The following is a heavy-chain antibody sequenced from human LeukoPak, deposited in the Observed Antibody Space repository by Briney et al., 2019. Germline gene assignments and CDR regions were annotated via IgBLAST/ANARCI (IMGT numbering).Heavy chain of an antibody. CDR1: GFTFSGSA. CDR3: TSPPAAGTDY. CDR2: IRSKANSYAT. J-gene: IGHJ4*02. V-gene: IGHV3-73*01. Sequence: GGSLKLSCAASGFTFSGSAMHWVRQASGKGLEWVGRIRSKANSYATAYAASVKGRFTISRDDSKNTAYLQMNSLKTEDTAVYYCTSPPAAGTDYWGQGTLVTVSS. D-gene: IGHD6-13*01.